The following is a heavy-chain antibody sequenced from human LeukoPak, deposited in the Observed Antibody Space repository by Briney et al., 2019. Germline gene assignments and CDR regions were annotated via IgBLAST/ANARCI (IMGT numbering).Heavy chain of an antibody. V-gene: IGHV3-21*01. CDR2: ISSSSRYI. CDR3: ARDYCSSTSCYKY. CDR1: GFTLSNYA. J-gene: IGHJ4*02. Sequence: GGSLRLSCAASGFTLSNYAIHWVRQAPGKGLEWVSSISSSSRYIYYADSVKGRFTVSRDNATNSLYLQMNSLRAEDTAVYYCARDYCSSTSCYKYWGQGTLVTVSS. D-gene: IGHD2-2*02.